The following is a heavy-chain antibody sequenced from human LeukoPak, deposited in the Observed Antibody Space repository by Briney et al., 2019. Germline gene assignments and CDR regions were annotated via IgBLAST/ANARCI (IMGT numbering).Heavy chain of an antibody. CDR2: MNPNSGNT. J-gene: IGHJ3*02. D-gene: IGHD3-10*01. V-gene: IGHV1-8*03. CDR1: GYTFTSYD. Sequence: ASVKVSCKASGYTFTSYDINWVRQATGQGLEWMGWMNPNSGNTGYAQKFQGRVTITRNTSISTAYMELSSLRSEDTAVYYCARGPPYYGSGSYAFDIWGQGTMVTVSS. CDR3: ARGPPYYGSGSYAFDI.